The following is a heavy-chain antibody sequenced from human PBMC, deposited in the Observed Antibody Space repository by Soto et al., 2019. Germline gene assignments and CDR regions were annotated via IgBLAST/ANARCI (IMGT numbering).Heavy chain of an antibody. Sequence: GGSLRLSCAASGFNVGAFAVNWVRQAPGEGLVWVSRISGDGRTTSHADSVKGRFTISRDNAKNTLYLQMNSLRVEDTAVYYCARGVPNCSSSSCYFDFWGQGILVTVSS. V-gene: IGHV3-74*01. CDR3: ARGVPNCSSSSCYFDF. CDR1: GFNVGAFA. D-gene: IGHD2-2*01. J-gene: IGHJ4*02. CDR2: ISGDGRTT.